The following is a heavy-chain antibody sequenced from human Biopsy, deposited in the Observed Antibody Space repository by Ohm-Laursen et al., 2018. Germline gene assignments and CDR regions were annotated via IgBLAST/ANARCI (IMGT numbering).Heavy chain of an antibody. J-gene: IGHJ3*01. Sequence: TLSLTCTVSGDSISSDYWSWIRQSPGKGLEWIGYISNRGSTNYNPSLRGRVTISVDTSKNQFSLKLSSVTAADTAVYYCARRLPLRGFAFDVWGQGTVVTVS. CDR3: ARRLPLRGFAFDV. CDR1: GDSISSDY. V-gene: IGHV4-59*01. D-gene: IGHD3-10*01. CDR2: ISNRGST.